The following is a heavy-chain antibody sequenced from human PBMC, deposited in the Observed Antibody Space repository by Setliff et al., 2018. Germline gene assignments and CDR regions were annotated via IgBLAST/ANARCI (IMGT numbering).Heavy chain of an antibody. Sequence: KTSETLSLTCTVSGGSITSGRYYWGWIRQPPGQGLEWIGEISHSGDPNYNPSLKSRVTISLDTSKNQFSLKLSSVTAADTAVYYCASSEWQFLEWGYYYYYMAVWGKGTTVTVS. CDR3: ASSEWQFLEWGYYYYYMAV. CDR1: GGSITSGRYY. V-gene: IGHV4-39*07. CDR2: ISHSGDP. J-gene: IGHJ6*03. D-gene: IGHD3-3*01.